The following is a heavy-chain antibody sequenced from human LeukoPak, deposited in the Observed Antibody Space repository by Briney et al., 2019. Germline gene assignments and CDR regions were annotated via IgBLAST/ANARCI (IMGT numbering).Heavy chain of an antibody. CDR3: ARVRKYSGYYSWYFDL. Sequence: GGSLRLSCAASGFTFSSYDMHWVRQAPGKGLEWVSAIGTAGDTYYPGSAKGRFTISRENAKNSLYLQMNSLRAGDTAVYYCARVRKYSGYYSWYFDLWGRGTLVTVSS. D-gene: IGHD5-12*01. CDR2: IGTAGDT. J-gene: IGHJ2*01. V-gene: IGHV3-13*01. CDR1: GFTFSSYD.